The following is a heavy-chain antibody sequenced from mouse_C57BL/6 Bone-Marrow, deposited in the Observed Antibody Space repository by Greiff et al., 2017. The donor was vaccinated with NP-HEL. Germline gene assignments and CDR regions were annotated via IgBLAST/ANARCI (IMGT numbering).Heavy chain of an antibody. V-gene: IGHV5-4*01. J-gene: IGHJ2*01. CDR3: ARRRATDFDY. CDR2: ISDGGSYT. Sequence: EVHLVESGGGLVKPGGSLKLSCAASGFTFSSYAMSWVRQTPEQRLEWVATISDGGSYTYYPDNVKGRFTISRDNAKNNLYLQMSHLKSEDTAMYYCARRRATDFDYWGQGTTLTVSS. CDR1: GFTFSSYA. D-gene: IGHD1-1*01.